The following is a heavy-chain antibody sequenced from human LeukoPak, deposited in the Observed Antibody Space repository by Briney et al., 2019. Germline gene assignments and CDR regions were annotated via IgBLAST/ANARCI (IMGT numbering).Heavy chain of an antibody. Sequence: SGGSLRLSCAASGFTFSNACMNWVRQAPGKGLEWVSSISSSSSYIYYADSVKGRFTISRDNAKNSLYLQMNSLRAEDTAVYYCARAHPRAITLIRGVSDYWGQGTLVTVSS. D-gene: IGHD3-10*01. CDR3: ARAHPRAITLIRGVSDY. V-gene: IGHV3-21*01. J-gene: IGHJ4*02. CDR2: ISSSSSYI. CDR1: GFTFSNAC.